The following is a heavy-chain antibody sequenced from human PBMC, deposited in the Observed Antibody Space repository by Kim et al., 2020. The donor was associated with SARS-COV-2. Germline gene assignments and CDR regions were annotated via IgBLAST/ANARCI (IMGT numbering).Heavy chain of an antibody. V-gene: IGHV3-33*01. D-gene: IGHD3-22*01. J-gene: IGHJ4*02. CDR2: IWYDGSNK. CDR3: ARVGARDSSGYYTLDY. Sequence: GGSLRLSCAASGFTFSSYGMHWVRQAPGKGLEWVAVIWYDGSNKYYADSVKGRFTISRDNSKNTLYLQMNSLRAEDTAVCYCARVGARDSSGYYTLDYWGQGTLVTVSS. CDR1: GFTFSSYG.